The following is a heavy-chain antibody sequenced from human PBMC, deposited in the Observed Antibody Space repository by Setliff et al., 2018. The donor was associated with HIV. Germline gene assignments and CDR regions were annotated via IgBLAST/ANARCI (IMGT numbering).Heavy chain of an antibody. V-gene: IGHV4-34*01. D-gene: IGHD4-4*01. CDR2: INHSGST. CDR3: ARGRMATVLIRNWIDP. CDR1: GGSLSGYY. J-gene: IGHJ5*02. Sequence: SETLSLPCAVYGGSLSGYYWTWIRQPPGKGLEWIGEINHSGSTNYNPSLKSRVTISIDTSKNQFSLKLSSVTAADTAMYYCARGRMATVLIRNWIDPWGQGSLVTVSS.